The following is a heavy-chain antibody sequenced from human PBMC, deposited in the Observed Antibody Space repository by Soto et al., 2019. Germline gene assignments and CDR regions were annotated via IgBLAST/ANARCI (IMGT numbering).Heavy chain of an antibody. Sequence: SETLSLTCTVSGGSISSDYWSWIRQPPGKGLEWIGYIYYSGSTNYNPSLKSRVTISVDTSKNQFSLKLSSVTAADTAVYYCARAGGYSSSVDYWGQGTLVTVSS. V-gene: IGHV4-59*01. J-gene: IGHJ4*02. CDR3: ARAGGYSSSVDY. CDR2: IYYSGST. CDR1: GGSISSDY. D-gene: IGHD6-19*01.